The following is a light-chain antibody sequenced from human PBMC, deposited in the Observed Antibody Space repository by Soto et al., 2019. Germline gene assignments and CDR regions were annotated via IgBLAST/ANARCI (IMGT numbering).Light chain of an antibody. V-gene: IGKV1-5*01. CDR2: DAS. CDR3: QHYDSSSPWT. J-gene: IGKJ1*01. Sequence: DIQMTQSPSTLSASIGDRVTITCRASQSISYFLAWYQQKPGKAPNLLIHDASSLESGAPSRFSGSGSGPQFTPTTYNLQPDDFATYHCQHYDSSSPWTFGQGTKV. CDR1: QSISYF.